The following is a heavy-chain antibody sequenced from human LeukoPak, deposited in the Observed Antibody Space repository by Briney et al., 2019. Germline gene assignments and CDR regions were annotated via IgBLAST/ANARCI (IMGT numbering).Heavy chain of an antibody. CDR3: ARGLAVADY. CDR1: GGSFSGYY. V-gene: IGHV4-34*01. Sequence: SETLSLTCAVYGGSFSGYYWSWIRQPPGKGLEWIGEINHSGSTNYNPSLKSRVTISVDTSKNQFSLKLSSVTAADTAVYYCARGLAVADYWGQGTLVTVSS. J-gene: IGHJ4*02. D-gene: IGHD6-19*01. CDR2: INHSGST.